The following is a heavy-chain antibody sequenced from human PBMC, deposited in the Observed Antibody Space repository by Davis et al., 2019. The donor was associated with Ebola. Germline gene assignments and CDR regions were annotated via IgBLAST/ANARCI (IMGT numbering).Heavy chain of an antibody. J-gene: IGHJ3*02. CDR3: ANSNLGAFDI. V-gene: IGHV3-30*18. Sequence: GESLKISCAASGFTFSSYGMHWVRQAPGKGLEWVAVISYDGSNKYYADSVKGRFTISGDNSKNTLYLQMNSLRAEDTAVYYCANSNLGAFDIWGQGTMVTVSS. CDR2: ISYDGSNK. D-gene: IGHD4-11*01. CDR1: GFTFSSYG.